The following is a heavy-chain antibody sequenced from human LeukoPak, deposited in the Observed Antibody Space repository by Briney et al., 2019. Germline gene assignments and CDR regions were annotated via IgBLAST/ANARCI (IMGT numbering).Heavy chain of an antibody. CDR1: GFTFRKYW. D-gene: IGHD6-13*01. V-gene: IGHV3-7*03. Sequence: GGSLRLSCAASGFTFRKYWMAWVRQAPGRGLEWVATIAANGNDKDYEDALQGRFTISRDNARNSLSLQMNSLRAEDTAVYYCAKDARTGYSSSWSTDYWGQGTLVTVSS. CDR3: AKDARTGYSSSWSTDY. J-gene: IGHJ4*02. CDR2: IAANGNDK.